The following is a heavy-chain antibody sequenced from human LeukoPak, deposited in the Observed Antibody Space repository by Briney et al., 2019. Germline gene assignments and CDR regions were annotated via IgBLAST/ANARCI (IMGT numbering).Heavy chain of an antibody. CDR2: IYYSGST. Sequence: SETLSLTCTVSGGSISSYYWSWIRQPPGKGLEWIGYIYYSGSTNYNPSLKSRVTISVDTSKNQFSLKLSSVTAADTAVYSCARGAWSENPFDYWGQGTLVTVSS. J-gene: IGHJ4*02. D-gene: IGHD1-14*01. V-gene: IGHV4-59*01. CDR1: GGSISSYY. CDR3: ARGAWSENPFDY.